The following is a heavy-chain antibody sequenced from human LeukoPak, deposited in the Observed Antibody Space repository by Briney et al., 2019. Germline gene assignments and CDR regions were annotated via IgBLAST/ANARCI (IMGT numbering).Heavy chain of an antibody. Sequence: SETLSLTCTVSGGSISSYYWSWIRQPAGKGLEWIGRIYTSGSTNYNPSLKSRVTMSVDTSKNQISLKLSSVTAADTAVYYCAKEDIAVVPAAMGGYYYYYMDVWGKGTTVTVSS. CDR1: GGSISSYY. CDR2: IYTSGST. V-gene: IGHV4-4*07. D-gene: IGHD2-2*01. CDR3: AKEDIAVVPAAMGGYYYYYMDV. J-gene: IGHJ6*03.